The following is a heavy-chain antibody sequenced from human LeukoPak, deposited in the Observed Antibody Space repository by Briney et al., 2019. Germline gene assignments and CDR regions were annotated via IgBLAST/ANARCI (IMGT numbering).Heavy chain of an antibody. CDR1: GGSFSGYY. D-gene: IGHD5-12*01. CDR3: ARGRGYSGYDFYLSSDAFDI. Sequence: PSETLSLTCAVYGGSFSGYYWSWIRQPPGKGLEWIGEINHSGSTNYNPSLKSRVTISVDTSKNQFSLKLTSVTAADTAVYYCARGRGYSGYDFYLSSDAFDIWGQGTMVTVSS. J-gene: IGHJ3*02. CDR2: INHSGST. V-gene: IGHV4-34*01.